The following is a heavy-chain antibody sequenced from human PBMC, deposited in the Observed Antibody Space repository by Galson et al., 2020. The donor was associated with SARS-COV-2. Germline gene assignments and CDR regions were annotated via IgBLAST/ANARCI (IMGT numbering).Heavy chain of an antibody. CDR2: IIPGFGTT. CDR3: ARGLGRHLDFLAV. Sequence: ASVTVSCRASGGTLSDYAINWVRPAPAQGLEWMGGIIPGFGTTRYSQRFQGRVTLTLDASSNSAYMELTSLTYDDTAIYYCARGLGRHLDFLAVWGRGTTVTVSS. J-gene: IGHJ3*01. V-gene: IGHV1-69*13. CDR1: GGTLSDYA. D-gene: IGHD7-27*01.